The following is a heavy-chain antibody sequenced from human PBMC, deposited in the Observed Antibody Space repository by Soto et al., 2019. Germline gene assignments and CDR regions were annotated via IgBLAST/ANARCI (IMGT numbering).Heavy chain of an antibody. CDR2: INHSGTT. Sequence: SETLSLTCAVYGGYLSGYYWSWIRQPPGKALEWIGEINHSGTTNYNPSLKTRVTISVDTSKNQLFLNLSSVTAADTAMYYCARHHVRGRTIAGAAEFWGQGTLVTVSS. D-gene: IGHD1-26*01. CDR1: GGYLSGYY. CDR3: ARHHVRGRTIAGAAEF. J-gene: IGHJ1*01. V-gene: IGHV4-34*01.